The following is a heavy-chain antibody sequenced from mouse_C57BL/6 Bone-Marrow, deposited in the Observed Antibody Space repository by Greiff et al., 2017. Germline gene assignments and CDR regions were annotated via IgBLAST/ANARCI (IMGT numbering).Heavy chain of an antibody. V-gene: IGHV1-15*01. CDR2: IDPETGGT. CDR3: TRWGIYWYFDV. CDR1: GYTFTDYE. Sequence: VQLQQSGAELVRPGASVTLSCKASGYTFTDYEMHWVKQTPVHGLEWIGAIDPETGGTAYNQKFKGKAILTADKSSSTAYMELRSLTSEDSAVYYCTRWGIYWYFDVWGTGTTVTVSS. J-gene: IGHJ1*03.